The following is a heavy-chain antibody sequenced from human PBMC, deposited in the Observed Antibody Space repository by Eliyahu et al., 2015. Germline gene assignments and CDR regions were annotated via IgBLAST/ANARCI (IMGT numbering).Heavy chain of an antibody. CDR1: GFPFXNYA. CDR3: VKDKLRWEPRPSAGFDF. CDR2: IXWNXGRI. V-gene: IGHV3-9*01. D-gene: IGHD1-26*01. Sequence: EVQLVESGGGLVQPGRSLKLSCEXSGFPFXNYAXPWVXQGPGKGXEWVSGIXWNXGRIDYAVSVKGRFTMSRDNAKKSLYLQMNSLRPEDTAFYYCVKDKLRWEPRPSAGFDFWGQGTKVTVSS. J-gene: IGHJ3*01.